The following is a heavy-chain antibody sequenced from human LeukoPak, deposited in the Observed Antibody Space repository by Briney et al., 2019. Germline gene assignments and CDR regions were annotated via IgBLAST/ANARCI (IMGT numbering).Heavy chain of an antibody. CDR1: GVSISRNY. V-gene: IGHV4-59*01. Sequence: SETLCLSCAVSGVSISRNYWGWVWQPPGKRGGWIWYISYSGCTTYTPCLTSRVSISVDTSKNQFSVKLSSVTAADTAVYQCARSIGGYGIDPFDFWGQGTMVTVSS. D-gene: IGHD5-18*01. J-gene: IGHJ4*02. CDR3: ARSIGGYGIDPFDF. CDR2: ISYSGCT.